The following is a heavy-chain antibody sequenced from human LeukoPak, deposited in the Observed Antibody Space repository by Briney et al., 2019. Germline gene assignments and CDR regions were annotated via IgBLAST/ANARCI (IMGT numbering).Heavy chain of an antibody. V-gene: IGHV4-30-4*01. Sequence: SETLPLTCTVSGGSISSGDYYWSWIRQPPGKGLEWIGYIYYSGSTYYNPSLKSRVTISVDTSKNQFSLKLSSVTAADTAVYYCARAIVVVVAATTFDYWGQGTLVTVSS. J-gene: IGHJ4*02. D-gene: IGHD2-15*01. CDR2: IYYSGST. CDR1: GGSISSGDYY. CDR3: ARAIVVVVAATTFDY.